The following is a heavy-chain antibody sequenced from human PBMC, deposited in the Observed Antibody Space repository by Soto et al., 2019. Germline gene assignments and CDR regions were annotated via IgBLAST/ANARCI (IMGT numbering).Heavy chain of an antibody. V-gene: IGHV1-18*01. Sequence: ASVKVSCKASGYIFTNYGINWVRQAPGQGLEWMGWIRGYSGDKNYAQKFHDRVTMTSDTSTTTVYMELRSLRPDDTAVYYCARSVFRDDLDYSGQGRRVTVYS. CDR2: IRGYSGDK. D-gene: IGHD3-10*01. CDR3: ARSVFRDDLDY. J-gene: IGHJ4*02. CDR1: GYIFTNYG.